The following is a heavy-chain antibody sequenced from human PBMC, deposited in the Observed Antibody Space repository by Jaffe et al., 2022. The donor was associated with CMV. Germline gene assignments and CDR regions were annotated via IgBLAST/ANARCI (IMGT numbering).Heavy chain of an antibody. D-gene: IGHD3-10*01. CDR3: ARDAPCRIPNTMVRRCPGWFDP. Sequence: QVQLVQSGAEVKKPGSSVKVSCKASGGTFSSYAISWVRQAPGQGLEWMGRIIPILGIANYAQKFQGRVTITADKSTSTAYMELSSLRSEDTAVYYCARDAPCRIPNTMVRRCPGWFDPWGQGTLVTVSS. CDR2: IIPILGIA. J-gene: IGHJ5*02. CDR1: GGTFSSYA. V-gene: IGHV1-69*09.